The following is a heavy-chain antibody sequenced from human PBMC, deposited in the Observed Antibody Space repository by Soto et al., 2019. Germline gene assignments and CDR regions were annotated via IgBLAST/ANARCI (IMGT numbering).Heavy chain of an antibody. J-gene: IGHJ6*02. Sequence: SETLSLTCTVSGGSISSRSYYRGWIRQPPGKGLEWIGSIYYSGSTYYNPSLKSRVTISVDTSKNQFSLKLSSVTAADTAVYYCASETAMVFYYYGMDVWGQGTTVTVSS. CDR3: ASETAMVFYYYGMDV. CDR2: IYYSGST. V-gene: IGHV4-39*01. D-gene: IGHD5-18*01. CDR1: GGSISSRSYY.